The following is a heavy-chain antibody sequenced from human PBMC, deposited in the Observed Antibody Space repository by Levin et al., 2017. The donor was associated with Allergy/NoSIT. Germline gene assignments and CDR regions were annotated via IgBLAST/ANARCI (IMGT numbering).Heavy chain of an antibody. Sequence: GLSLRLSCAASGFSFRRYDINRVSNAQGKGLEWVAAIIVLGFLPSSSASLKGRFTISRDNSKNTLYLHMNSLKAEDTAVYDCAREVGDYCWGQGTLVTVSS. D-gene: IGHD2-21*02. V-gene: IGHV3-23*01. CDR2: IIVLGFLP. CDR3: AREVGDYC. CDR1: GFSFRRYD. J-gene: IGHJ4*02.